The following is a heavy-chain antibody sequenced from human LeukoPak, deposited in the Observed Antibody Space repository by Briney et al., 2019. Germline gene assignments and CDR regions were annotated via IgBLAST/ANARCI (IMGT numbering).Heavy chain of an antibody. CDR1: GGSFSGYY. CDR3: ARGDRKQQLANYYYYGMDV. V-gene: IGHV4-34*01. J-gene: IGHJ6*02. Sequence: SETLSLTCAVYGGSFSGYYWSWIRQPPGKGLEWIGEINHSGSTNYNPSLKGRVTISVDTSKNQFSLKLSSVTAADTAVYYCARGDRKQQLANYYYYGMDVWGQGTTVTVSS. D-gene: IGHD6-13*01. CDR2: INHSGST.